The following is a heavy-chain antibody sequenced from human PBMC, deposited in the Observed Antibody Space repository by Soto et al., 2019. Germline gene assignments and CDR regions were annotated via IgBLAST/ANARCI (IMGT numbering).Heavy chain of an antibody. J-gene: IGHJ4*02. CDR1: GFTFSTRA. V-gene: IGHV3-23*01. CDR2: IVGSGDA. D-gene: IGHD4-17*01. CDR3: AKDAVYDDGVWLPDY. Sequence: GGSLRLSCVASGFTFSTRAMMWVRQAPGKGLEWVSGIVGSGDAFHADSVKGRFTISKDSSKNTLYLQMNGLRAEDTAVYFCAKDAVYDDGVWLPDYWGQGTLVTVSS.